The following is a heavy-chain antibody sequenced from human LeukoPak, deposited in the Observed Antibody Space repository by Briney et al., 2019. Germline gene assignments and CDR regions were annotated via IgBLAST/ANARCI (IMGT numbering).Heavy chain of an antibody. J-gene: IGHJ4*02. CDR1: GGSISSYY. CDR3: AREGRENDSSGYFDY. D-gene: IGHD3-22*01. V-gene: IGHV4-59*01. CDR2: IYYSGST. Sequence: SETLSLTCTVSGGSISSYYWSWIRQPPGKGLEWIGYIYYSGSTNYNPSLKSRVTISVDTSKNQFSLKLSSVTAADTAVCYCAREGRENDSSGYFDYWGQGTLVPV.